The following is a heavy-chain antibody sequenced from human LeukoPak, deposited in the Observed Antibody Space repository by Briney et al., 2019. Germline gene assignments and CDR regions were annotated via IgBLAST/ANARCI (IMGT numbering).Heavy chain of an antibody. CDR1: GYTFTSYG. V-gene: IGHV1-18*01. J-gene: IGHJ5*02. D-gene: IGHD5-12*01. Sequence: ASVKASCKASGYTFTSYGISWVRQAPGQGLEWMGWISAYNGNTNYAQKLQGRVTMTTDTSTSTAYMELRSLRSDDTAVYYCASLVATKGTNWFDPWGQGTLVTVSS. CDR3: ASLVATKGTNWFDP. CDR2: ISAYNGNT.